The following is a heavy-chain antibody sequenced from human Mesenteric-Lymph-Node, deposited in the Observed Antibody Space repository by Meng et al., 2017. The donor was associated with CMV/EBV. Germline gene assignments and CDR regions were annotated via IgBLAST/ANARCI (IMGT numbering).Heavy chain of an antibody. CDR1: GGSISSTTNY. D-gene: IGHD1-1*01. CDR2: IYYSGRP. V-gene: IGHV4-39*07. Sequence: SETLSLTCSVSGGSISSTTNYWGWIRQPPGKGLEWIAHIYYSGRPYYNPSLKSRVTISLDTSKNQFSLKVTSVTAADTAVYYCARAGSGDYYYYYGMDVWGQGTTVTVSS. CDR3: ARAGSGDYYYYYGMDV. J-gene: IGHJ6*02.